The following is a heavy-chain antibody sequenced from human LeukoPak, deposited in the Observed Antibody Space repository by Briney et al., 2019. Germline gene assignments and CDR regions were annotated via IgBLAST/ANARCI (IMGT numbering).Heavy chain of an antibody. Sequence: SQTLSLTCAISGDSVSSNSAAWNWIRQSPSRGLEWLGRTYYRSKWYNDYAVSVKSRITINPDTSKNQFSLQLNSVTPEDTAVYYCARVFTGYCSGGSCYSVDYWGQGTLVTVSS. J-gene: IGHJ4*02. CDR1: GDSVSSNSAA. CDR3: ARVFTGYCSGGSCYSVDY. V-gene: IGHV6-1*01. CDR2: TYYRSKWYN. D-gene: IGHD2-15*01.